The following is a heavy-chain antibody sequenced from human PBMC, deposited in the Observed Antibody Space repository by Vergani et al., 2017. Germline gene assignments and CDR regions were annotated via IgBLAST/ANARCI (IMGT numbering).Heavy chain of an antibody. D-gene: IGHD3-3*01. CDR3: AREGRGSEWLQPEFDY. CDR1: GGSISSGGYY. J-gene: IGHJ4*02. V-gene: IGHV4-31*03. CDR2: IYYSGST. Sequence: QVQLQHSAPGLVKPSQTLSLTCTVSGGSISSGGYYWSWIRQHPGKGLEWIGYIYYSGSTYYNPSLKSRVTISVDTSKNQFSLKLSSVTAADTAVYYCAREGRGSEWLQPEFDYWGQGTLVTVSS.